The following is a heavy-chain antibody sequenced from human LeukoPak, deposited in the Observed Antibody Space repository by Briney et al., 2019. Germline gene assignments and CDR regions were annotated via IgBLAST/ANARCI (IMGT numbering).Heavy chain of an antibody. CDR3: ARGGGSYYWGAFDI. V-gene: IGHV4-61*01. CDR2: IYYSGST. J-gene: IGHJ3*02. Sequence: PSETLSLTCTVSGGSVSSGSYYWSWIRQPPGKGLEWIGYIYYSGSTNYNPSLKSRVTISVDTSKNQFSLKLSSVTAADTAVYYCARGGGSYYWGAFDIWGQGTMVTVSS. D-gene: IGHD1-26*01. CDR1: GGSVSSGSYY.